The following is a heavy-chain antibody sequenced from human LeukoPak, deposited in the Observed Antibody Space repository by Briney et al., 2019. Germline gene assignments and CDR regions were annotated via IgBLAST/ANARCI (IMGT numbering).Heavy chain of an antibody. CDR3: ARGIKAWGTRGSYFDY. J-gene: IGHJ4*02. CDR1: GGSIRSYY. CDR2: IYYSGST. D-gene: IGHD3-16*01. V-gene: IGHV4-59*01. Sequence: PSETLSLTXTVSGGSIRSYYWSWIRQPPGKGLEWIGYIYYSGSTNYNPSLKSRVTISVDTSKNQFSLKLSSVTAADTAVYYCARGIKAWGTRGSYFDYWGQGTLVTVSS.